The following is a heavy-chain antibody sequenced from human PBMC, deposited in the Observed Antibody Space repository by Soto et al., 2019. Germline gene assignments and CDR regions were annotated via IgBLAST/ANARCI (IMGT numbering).Heavy chain of an antibody. Sequence: GGSLRLSCAASGFTFSSYWMSWVRQAPGKGLEWVANIKQDGSEKYYVDSVKGRFTISRDNAKNSLYLQMNSLRAEDTAVYYCARDHDPGIAAAAITTGDYCGQGPLVTVYS. D-gene: IGHD6-13*01. CDR1: GFTFSSYW. CDR2: IKQDGSEK. V-gene: IGHV3-7*01. J-gene: IGHJ4*02. CDR3: ARDHDPGIAAAAITTGDY.